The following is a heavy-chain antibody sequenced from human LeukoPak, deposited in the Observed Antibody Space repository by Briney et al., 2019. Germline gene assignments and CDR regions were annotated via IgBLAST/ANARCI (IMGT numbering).Heavy chain of an antibody. V-gene: IGHV3-21*01. J-gene: IGHJ5*02. CDR2: ISSSSSYI. D-gene: IGHD3-10*01. CDR3: ARDSTLWFGELDL. CDR1: GFTFSSYS. Sequence: PGGSLRLSCAASGFTFSSYSMSWVRQAPGKGLEWVSSISSSSSYIYYADSVKGRFTISRDNAKNSLYLQMNSLRAEDTAVYYCARDSTLWFGELDLWGQGTLVTVSS.